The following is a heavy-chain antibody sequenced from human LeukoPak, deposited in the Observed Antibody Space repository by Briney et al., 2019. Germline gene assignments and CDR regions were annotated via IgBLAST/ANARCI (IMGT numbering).Heavy chain of an antibody. CDR1: GGTFSSYA. CDR2: IIPIFGTA. CDR3: ARDLYYYDSSGWHRGAFDI. D-gene: IGHD3-22*01. Sequence: ASVKVSCKASGGTFSSYAISWVRQAPGQGLEWMGRIIPIFGTANYAQKFQGRVTITTDESTNTAYMELSSLRSEDTAVYYCARDLYYYDSSGWHRGAFDIWGQGTMVTVSS. V-gene: IGHV1-69*05. J-gene: IGHJ3*02.